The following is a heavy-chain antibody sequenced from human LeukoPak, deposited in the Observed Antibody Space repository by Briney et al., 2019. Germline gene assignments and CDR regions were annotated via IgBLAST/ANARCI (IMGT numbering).Heavy chain of an antibody. Sequence: GGSLRLSCAASGFTFSSYWMSWVRQAPGKGLEWVANIKQDGSEKYYVDSVKGRFTISRDNAKNSLYLQMNSLRAEDTAVYYCASVRYYYDSSGFFLWGQGTLVTVS. CDR2: IKQDGSEK. D-gene: IGHD3-22*01. CDR3: ASVRYYYDSSGFFL. CDR1: GFTFSSYW. V-gene: IGHV3-7*01. J-gene: IGHJ4*02.